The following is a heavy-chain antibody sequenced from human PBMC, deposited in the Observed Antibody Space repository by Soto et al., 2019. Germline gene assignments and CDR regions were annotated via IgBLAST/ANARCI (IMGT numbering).Heavy chain of an antibody. Sequence: GALRLSCAASGFTFSSYGMHWVRQAPGKGLEWVAVIWYDGSNKYYADSVKGRFTISRDNSKNTLYLQMNSLRAEDTAVYYCARNVLRLLEWFPGPPLYGMHVWGQGTTVPVSS. CDR1: GFTFSSYG. CDR2: IWYDGSNK. J-gene: IGHJ6*02. D-gene: IGHD3-3*01. CDR3: ARNVLRLLEWFPGPPLYGMHV. V-gene: IGHV3-33*01.